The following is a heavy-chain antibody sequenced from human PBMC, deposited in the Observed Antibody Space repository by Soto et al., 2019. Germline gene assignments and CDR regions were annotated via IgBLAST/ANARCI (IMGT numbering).Heavy chain of an antibody. Sequence: GGPLRLSCTASGFNFRSFGVHWVRQAPGKGLEYVSAVDNNGGYAYYADSVKGRFTISRDNSRSTLYLQMSSLRLEDTAVYYCVTWESAFWGQGTLVTVSS. D-gene: IGHD1-26*01. J-gene: IGHJ4*02. CDR2: VDNNGGYA. CDR1: GFNFRSFG. V-gene: IGHV3-64D*08. CDR3: VTWESAF.